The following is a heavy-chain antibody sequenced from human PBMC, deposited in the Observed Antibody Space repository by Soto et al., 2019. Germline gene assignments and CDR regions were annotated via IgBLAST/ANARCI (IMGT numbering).Heavy chain of an antibody. J-gene: IGHJ6*03. CDR1: GYTFTSYV. D-gene: IGHD6-13*01. CDR2: ISAYNGNT. Sequence: GASVKVSCKASGYTFTSYVISWVRQAPGQGLEWMGWISAYNGNTNYAQKLQGRVTMTTDTSTSTAYMELRSLRSDDTAVYYCARHGIAAAGTYYYYYYMDVWGKGTTVTVSS. V-gene: IGHV1-18*01. CDR3: ARHGIAAAGTYYYYYYMDV.